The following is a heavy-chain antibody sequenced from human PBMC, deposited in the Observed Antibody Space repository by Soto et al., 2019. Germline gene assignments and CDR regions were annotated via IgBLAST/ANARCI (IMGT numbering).Heavy chain of an antibody. CDR1: GYSFTSYW. V-gene: IGHV5-10-1*01. CDR2: IDPSDSYT. D-gene: IGHD3-3*01. Sequence: GESLKISCKGSGYSFTSYWISWVRQMPGKGLEWMGRIDPSDSYTNYSPSFQGHVTISADKSISTAYLQWSSLKASDTAMYYCARHEGSPATEKRTYYDFWSGSHYYYYGMDVWGQGTTVTVSS. CDR3: ARHEGSPATEKRTYYDFWSGSHYYYYGMDV. J-gene: IGHJ6*02.